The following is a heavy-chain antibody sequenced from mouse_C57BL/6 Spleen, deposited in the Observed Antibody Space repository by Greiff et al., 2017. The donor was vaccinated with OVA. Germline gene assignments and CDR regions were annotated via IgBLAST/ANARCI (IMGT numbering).Heavy chain of an antibody. J-gene: IGHJ4*01. CDR3: ARGSHYYYGPHYYAMDY. Sequence: VQLKESGPGLVKPSQSLSLTCSVTGYSITSGYYWNWIRQFPGNKLEWMGYISYDGSNNYNPSLKNRISITRDTSKNQFFLKLNSVTTEDTATYYCARGSHYYYGPHYYAMDYWGQGTSVTVSS. CDR1: GYSITSGYY. V-gene: IGHV3-6*01. CDR2: ISYDGSN. D-gene: IGHD1-1*01.